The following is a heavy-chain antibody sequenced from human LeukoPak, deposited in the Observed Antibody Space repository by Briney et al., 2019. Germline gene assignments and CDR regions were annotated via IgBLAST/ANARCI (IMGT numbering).Heavy chain of an antibody. J-gene: IGHJ4*02. V-gene: IGHV1-2*02. CDR1: GYTFTGYY. Sequence: ASVKVSCKASGYTFTGYYMHWVRQAPGQGFEWMGWISPNSGGTNYAQKFQGRVTMTRDTSISTAYMELSRLRSDDTAVYYCARSRSRDCSSTSCYSYGLDYWGQGTLLTVSS. CDR2: ISPNSGGT. CDR3: ARSRSRDCSSTSCYSYGLDY. D-gene: IGHD2-2*01.